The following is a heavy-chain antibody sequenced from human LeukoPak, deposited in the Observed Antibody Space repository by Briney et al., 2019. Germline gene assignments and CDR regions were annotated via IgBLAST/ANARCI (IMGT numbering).Heavy chain of an antibody. CDR2: IYYSGST. J-gene: IGHJ5*02. CDR1: GDSISSYY. CDR3: ARHGFGELLGYIWFDP. V-gene: IGHV4-59*08. D-gene: IGHD3-10*01. Sequence: PSETLSLTCTVSGDSISSYYWSWIRQPPGKRLEWIGYIYYSGSTNYNPSLKSRVTISVDTSKNQFSLKLNSVTAADTAVYYCARHGFGELLGYIWFDPWGQGILVTVSS.